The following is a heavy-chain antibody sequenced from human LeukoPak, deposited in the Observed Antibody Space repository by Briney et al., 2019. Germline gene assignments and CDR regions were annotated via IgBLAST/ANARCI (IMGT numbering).Heavy chain of an antibody. D-gene: IGHD3-10*01. CDR2: IYYSGTT. Sequence: SETLSLTCTVSGGSISSRDYYWGWIRQSPGKGLEWIASIYYSGTTHYNPSLKSRVTLSVNTPKNQFSLKLNSVTAADTAVYYCTRLRVRGSIMYYFDNWGQGPLVTVSS. J-gene: IGHJ4*02. CDR3: TRLRVRGSIMYYFDN. V-gene: IGHV4-39*01. CDR1: GGSISSRDYY.